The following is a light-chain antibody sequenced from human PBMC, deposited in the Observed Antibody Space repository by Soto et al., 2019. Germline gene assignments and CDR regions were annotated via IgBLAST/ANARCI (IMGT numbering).Light chain of an antibody. J-gene: IGKJ4*01. Sequence: EIEMTQSPASLSASVGERVTITCRASQSVSSNLNWYQQKPGKAPKLLMYGASSRESGVPSRFSGSGSGTDITLTIRRLQPEAFATYYCQQFNNSPLTFGGGTKVDIK. CDR1: QSVSSN. CDR2: GAS. CDR3: QQFNNSPLT. V-gene: IGKV1-39*01.